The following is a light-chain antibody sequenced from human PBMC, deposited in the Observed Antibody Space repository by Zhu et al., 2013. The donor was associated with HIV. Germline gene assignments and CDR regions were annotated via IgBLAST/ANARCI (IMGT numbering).Light chain of an antibody. CDR1: SGYSNYE. Sequence: QPVLTQPPSASASLGASVTLSCTLSSGYSNYEVDWYQQRPGRGPRFVMRVGTGGIVGSRGDGIPARFSVFGSGLNRYLTIKNIQEEDESDYHCGADHGSGSSFAVVFGGGTKLTVL. CDR3: GADHGSGSSFAVV. J-gene: IGLJ2*01. V-gene: IGLV9-49*03. CDR2: VGTGGIVG.